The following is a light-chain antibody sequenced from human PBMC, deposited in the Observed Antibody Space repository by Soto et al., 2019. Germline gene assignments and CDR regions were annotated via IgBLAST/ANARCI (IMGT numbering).Light chain of an antibody. CDR3: QQSFSLPQT. CDR2: IAS. J-gene: IGKJ1*01. CDR1: QNINNY. Sequence: IQITQSPSAMAASVGGSVNIACGASQNINNYLNWYQQKPGKAPKLLIHIASTLQTGVPSRFSGSGSETDFTLTISSLQPEDLATYYCQQSFSLPQTFGQGTKVDIK. V-gene: IGKV1-39*01.